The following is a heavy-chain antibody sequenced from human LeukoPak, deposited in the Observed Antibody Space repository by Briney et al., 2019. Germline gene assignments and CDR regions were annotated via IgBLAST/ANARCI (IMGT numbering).Heavy chain of an antibody. D-gene: IGHD6-13*01. Sequence: PGGSLRLSCAASGFTLSSYGMHWVRQAPGKGLEWVAVISYDGSNKYYADSVKGRFTISRDNSKNTLYLQMNSLRAEDTAVYYCANVVVSSSSGDAFDIWGQGTMVTVSS. CDR3: ANVVVSSSSGDAFDI. CDR1: GFTLSSYG. V-gene: IGHV3-30*18. J-gene: IGHJ3*02. CDR2: ISYDGSNK.